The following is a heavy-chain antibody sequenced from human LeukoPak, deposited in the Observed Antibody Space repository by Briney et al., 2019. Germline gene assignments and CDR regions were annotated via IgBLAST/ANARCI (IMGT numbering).Heavy chain of an antibody. V-gene: IGHV1-2*02. J-gene: IGHJ1*01. CDR3: ARGRQLHLGELFPFAEFFQP. Sequence: ASVKVSFKTSGYTFTGQYLHWVRQAPGQGLEWMGWINPNSGGTKSAQKFQGRVIMTRDTSISTAYTELRSLSSDDTAVYYCARGRQLHLGELFPFAEFFQPWGQGTLVTVFS. D-gene: IGHD3-16*01. CDR2: INPNSGGT. CDR1: GYTFTGQY.